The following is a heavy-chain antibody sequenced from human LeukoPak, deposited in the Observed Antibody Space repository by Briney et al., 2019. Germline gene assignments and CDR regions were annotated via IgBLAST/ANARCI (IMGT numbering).Heavy chain of an antibody. CDR3: AKDLRGYSSSLVIDY. V-gene: IGHV3-9*01. Sequence: GGSLRLSCAASGFTFSSYWMSWVRQAPGKGLEWVSGISWNSGSIGYADSVKGRFTISRDNAKNSLYLQMNSLRAEDTALYYCAKDLRGYSSSLVIDYWGQGTLVTVSS. D-gene: IGHD6-6*01. J-gene: IGHJ4*02. CDR2: ISWNSGSI. CDR1: GFTFSSYW.